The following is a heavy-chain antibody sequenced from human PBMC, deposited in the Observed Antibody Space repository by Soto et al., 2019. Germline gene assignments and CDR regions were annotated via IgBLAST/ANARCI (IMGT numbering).Heavy chain of an antibody. Sequence: SETLSLTCTVSGASINSGDDYWCWIRQAPGKGLEWIGYIFSSGSTKYNPSLESRVTISVDMSNDQFSLMLTSVTAADTAVYYCAKYRRTDAEGYRLDFWGQGTLVTVSS. CDR2: IFSSGST. J-gene: IGHJ4*02. V-gene: IGHV4-61*08. CDR3: AKYRRTDAEGYRLDF. D-gene: IGHD5-12*01. CDR1: GASINSGDDY.